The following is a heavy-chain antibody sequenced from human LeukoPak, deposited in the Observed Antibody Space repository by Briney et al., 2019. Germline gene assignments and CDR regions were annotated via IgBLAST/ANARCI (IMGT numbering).Heavy chain of an antibody. CDR2: ISGSGGST. CDR1: GFTFSSYA. CDR3: ANSMVRGVLVDY. Sequence: GGSLRLSCAASGFTFSSYAMSWVRQAPGKGLEWVSAISGSGGSTYYAGSVKGRFTISRDNSGNTLYLQMNSLRAEDTAIYYCANSMVRGVLVDYWGQGTLVTVSS. J-gene: IGHJ4*02. D-gene: IGHD3-10*01. V-gene: IGHV3-23*01.